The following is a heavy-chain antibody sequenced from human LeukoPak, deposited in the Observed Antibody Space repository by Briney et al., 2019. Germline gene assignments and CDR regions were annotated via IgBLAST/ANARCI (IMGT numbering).Heavy chain of an antibody. V-gene: IGHV4-34*01. D-gene: IGHD5-18*01. CDR2: INHSGST. J-gene: IGHJ6*02. CDR1: GGSFSGYY. CDR3: ASVITAMEINDYYYYGMDV. Sequence: PSETLSLTCAVYGGSFSGYYWSWIRQPPGKGLDWIGEINHSGSTNYNPSLKSRVTISVDTSKNQFSLKLSSVTAADTAVYYCASVITAMEINDYYYYGMDVWGQGTTVTVSS.